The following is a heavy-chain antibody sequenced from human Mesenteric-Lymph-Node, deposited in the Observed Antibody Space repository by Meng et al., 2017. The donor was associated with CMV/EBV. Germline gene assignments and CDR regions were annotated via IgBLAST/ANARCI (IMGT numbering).Heavy chain of an antibody. Sequence: CRASGDTFSSYTISWVRQAPGQGLDWMGEIIPMFNAPSYAQKFRDRVTITTDESTSTAYMELSSLRSEDTAVYYCARAGAEVTMYFDVWGRGTLVTVSS. D-gene: IGHD4-17*01. CDR1: GDTFSSYT. V-gene: IGHV1-69*05. J-gene: IGHJ2*01. CDR3: ARAGAEVTMYFDV. CDR2: IIPMFNAP.